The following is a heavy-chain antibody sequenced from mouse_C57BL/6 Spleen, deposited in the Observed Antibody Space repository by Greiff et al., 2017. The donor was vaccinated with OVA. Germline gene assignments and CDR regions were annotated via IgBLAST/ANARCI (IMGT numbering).Heavy chain of an antibody. D-gene: IGHD2-2*01. CDR2: IHPNSGST. V-gene: IGHV1-64*01. J-gene: IGHJ3*01. Sequence: QVQLQQPGAEPVKPGASVKLSCKASGYTYTSYWMHWVKQRPGQGLEWIGMIHPNSGSTNYNEKFKSKATLTVDKSSSTAYMQLSSLTSEDSAVYYCAREGMVTTGFAYWGQGTLVTVSA. CDR3: AREGMVTTGFAY. CDR1: GYTYTSYW.